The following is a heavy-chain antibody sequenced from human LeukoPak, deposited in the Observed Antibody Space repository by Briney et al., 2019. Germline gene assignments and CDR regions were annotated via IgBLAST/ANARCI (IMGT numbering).Heavy chain of an antibody. Sequence: SETLSLTCTVSGGSISSYYWSWIRQPPGKGLEWIGYIYYSGSTNYNPSLKSRVTISVDKSKNQFSLKLSSVTAADTAVYYCARASEVYDFWSGYSYMDVWGKGTTVTVSS. CDR3: ARASEVYDFWSGYSYMDV. V-gene: IGHV4-59*12. D-gene: IGHD3-3*01. CDR2: IYYSGST. J-gene: IGHJ6*03. CDR1: GGSISSYY.